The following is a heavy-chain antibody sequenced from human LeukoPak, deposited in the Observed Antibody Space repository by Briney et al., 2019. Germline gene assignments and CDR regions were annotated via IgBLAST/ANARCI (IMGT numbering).Heavy chain of an antibody. V-gene: IGHV4-4*02. Sequence: PSGTLSLTSTVSGASTSSGNWWSWVRQSPKKGLEWIGEIFHSGSTTYNPSLQSRVTMSMDKSKNQYSLKLSSVTAADTAVYYCARLGRSWEVPPADFDNWGQGTLVTVSS. CDR1: GASTSSGNW. J-gene: IGHJ4*02. CDR2: IFHSGST. D-gene: IGHD1-26*01. CDR3: ARLGRSWEVPPADFDN.